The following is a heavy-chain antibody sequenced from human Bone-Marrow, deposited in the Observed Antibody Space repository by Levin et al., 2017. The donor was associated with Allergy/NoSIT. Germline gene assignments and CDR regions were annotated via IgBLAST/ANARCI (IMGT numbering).Heavy chain of an antibody. Sequence: GESLKISCAASGFTFSSYAMSWVRQAPGKGLEWVSAISGSGGSTYYADSVKGRFTISRDNSKNTLYLQMNSLRAEDTAVYYCAKGYSSSWYHASDYWGQGTLVTVSS. V-gene: IGHV3-23*01. CDR1: GFTFSSYA. D-gene: IGHD6-13*01. CDR2: ISGSGGST. CDR3: AKGYSSSWYHASDY. J-gene: IGHJ4*02.